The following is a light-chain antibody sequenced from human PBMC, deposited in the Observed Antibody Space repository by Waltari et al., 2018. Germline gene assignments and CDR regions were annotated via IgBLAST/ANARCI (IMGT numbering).Light chain of an antibody. Sequence: IQLTQSPSSLSASVGDRVPITCRASQGISSYLVWYQQNPGKPPKLLIYAAFTLQSGVPSRFSGSGSGTDFTLTINSLQPEDFATYYCQQVIDYPFTFGPGTKVDIK. CDR2: AAF. CDR3: QQVIDYPFT. J-gene: IGKJ3*01. V-gene: IGKV1-9*01. CDR1: QGISSY.